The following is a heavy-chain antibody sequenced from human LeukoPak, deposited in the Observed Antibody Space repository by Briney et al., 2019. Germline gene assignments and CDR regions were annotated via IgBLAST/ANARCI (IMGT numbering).Heavy chain of an antibody. CDR1: GFTVSSNF. CDR2: IFSGGST. Sequence: GGSLRLSCGASGFTVSSNFMSWVRQAPGKGLEWVSVIFSGGSTYYADSVKGRFTISRDNFKNTLYLQMNSLRAEDTAVYYCARGSSSTWAYHFDYWGQGTLVTVSS. CDR3: ARGSSSTWAYHFDY. J-gene: IGHJ4*02. D-gene: IGHD6-13*01. V-gene: IGHV3-66*01.